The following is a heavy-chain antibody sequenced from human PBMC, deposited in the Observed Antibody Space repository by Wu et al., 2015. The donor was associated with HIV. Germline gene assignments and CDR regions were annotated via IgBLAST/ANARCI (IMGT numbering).Heavy chain of an antibody. D-gene: IGHD5-12*01. V-gene: IGHV1-24*01. CDR2: HDPEDLGT. CDR3: AASSPRGYSGNVRFSGGWLNCFDP. J-gene: IGHJ5*02. Sequence: LVRVWGVRVKKPGAVSEGLLANFPETPSLTYPSTWVRQAPGKGLEWMGGHDPEDLGTIYAQKFQGRVTMTEDTSTDTAYMELSSLNFEDTAVYYCAASSPRGYSGNVRFSGGWLNCFDPWGQGTLVTVSS. CDR1: ETPSLTYP.